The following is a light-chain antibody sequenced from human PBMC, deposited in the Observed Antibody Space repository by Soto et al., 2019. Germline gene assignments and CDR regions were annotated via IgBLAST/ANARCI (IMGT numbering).Light chain of an antibody. CDR3: QQYDSYPYT. V-gene: IGKV1-5*03. Sequence: DIQMTQSPSTLSASVGDRVTITCRASQSISSWLAWYQQTPGTAPKLLIYQASSLEGGVPSRFSGSGSGTKFTLTISSLQPDDFATYYCQQYDSYPYTFGQGTSWRSN. J-gene: IGKJ2*01. CDR2: QAS. CDR1: QSISSW.